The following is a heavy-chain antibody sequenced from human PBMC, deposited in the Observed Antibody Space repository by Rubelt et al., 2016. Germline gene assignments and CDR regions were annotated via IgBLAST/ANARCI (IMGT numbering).Heavy chain of an antibody. CDR2: ISHSGST. CDR1: GGSFSGYY. V-gene: IGHV4-34*01. D-gene: IGHD3-16*01. J-gene: IGHJ4*02. Sequence: QVQLKQWGAGLLKPSETLSVTCAVYGGSFSGYYWTWIRQPPGKGLEWIGEISHSGSTSHNPSLKSRVIISADTSKNQFSLQLTSVTAADTAVYYCARGLYATRMASWGQGTLVTVSS. CDR3: ARGLYATRMAS.